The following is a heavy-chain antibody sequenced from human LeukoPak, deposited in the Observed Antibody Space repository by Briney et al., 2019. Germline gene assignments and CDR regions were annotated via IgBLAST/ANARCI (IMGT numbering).Heavy chain of an antibody. J-gene: IGHJ4*02. CDR3: ARDQDCDY. CDR2: INPSGGVT. Sequence: ASVKVSCKASGYTFTNYYIHWVRQAPGQGLEWMGLINPSGGVTTYAQKFQGRVTMTRDTSTSTVYVELSSLRSEDTAMYYCARDQDCDYWGQGTLVTVSS. V-gene: IGHV1-46*01. CDR1: GYTFTNYY.